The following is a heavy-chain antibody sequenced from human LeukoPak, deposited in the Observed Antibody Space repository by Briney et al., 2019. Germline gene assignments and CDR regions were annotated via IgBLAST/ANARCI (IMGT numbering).Heavy chain of an antibody. Sequence: SVKVSCKASGGTFSSYAISWVRQAPGQGLEWMGRIIPILGIANYAQKFQGRVTITADKSTSTAYMELSSLRSEDTAVYYCARVSSSGCPADYWGQRTLVTVSS. J-gene: IGHJ4*02. D-gene: IGHD6-19*01. CDR2: IIPILGIA. V-gene: IGHV1-69*04. CDR1: GGTFSSYA. CDR3: ARVSSSGCPADY.